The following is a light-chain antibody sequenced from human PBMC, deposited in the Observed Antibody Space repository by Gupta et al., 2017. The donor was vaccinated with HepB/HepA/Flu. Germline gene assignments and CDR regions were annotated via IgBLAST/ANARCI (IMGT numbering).Light chain of an antibody. Sequence: EVVLTQSPATLSLSPGERATLSCRASEGVGIYVAWYQQKPGQPPRLLIYDASKRATGIPARLSGSGSGTDFTLTISGREHEDFAISDGQRRVNWLCSFGKGTKVKIK. J-gene: IGKJ2*04. CDR2: DAS. V-gene: IGKV3-11*01. CDR3: QRRVNWLCS. CDR1: EGVGIY.